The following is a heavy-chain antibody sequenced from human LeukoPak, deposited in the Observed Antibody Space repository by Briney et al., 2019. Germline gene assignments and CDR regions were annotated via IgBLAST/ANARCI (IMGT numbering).Heavy chain of an antibody. V-gene: IGHV1-58*01. D-gene: IGHD3-22*01. J-gene: IGHJ3*01. CDR1: GFTFTSSA. Sequence: SVKVSCKASGFTFTSSAVQWVRQARGLHLEWIGWILVGSGNTNFAQKFQERVTITRDMSTSLVYMELSSLRSEDTAVYYCAAEAAYYYDSRDAFDVWGQGTMVTVSS. CDR3: AAEAAYYYDSRDAFDV. CDR2: ILVGSGNT.